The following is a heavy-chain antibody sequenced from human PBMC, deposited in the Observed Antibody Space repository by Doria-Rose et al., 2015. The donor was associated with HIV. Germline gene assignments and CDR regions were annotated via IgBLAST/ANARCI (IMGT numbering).Heavy chain of an antibody. V-gene: IGHV2-26*01. J-gene: IGHJ4*02. CDR3: ARIKSSRWYHKYYFDF. CDR1: GVSLSSPGMG. CDR2: IFSDDER. D-gene: IGHD6-13*01. Sequence: QESGPAPVKPTETLTLTCTVSGVSLSSPGMGVSWIRQPPGKALEWLANIFSDDERSYKTSLKSRLTISRGTSKSQVVLTMTDMDPVDTATYYCARIKSSRWYHKYYFDFWGQGTLVIVSA.